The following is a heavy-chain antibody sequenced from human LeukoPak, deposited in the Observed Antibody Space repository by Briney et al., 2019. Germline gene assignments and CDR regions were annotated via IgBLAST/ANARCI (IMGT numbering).Heavy chain of an antibody. D-gene: IGHD4-17*01. Sequence: SETLSLTCTVSGGSISSSSYYWGWIRQPPGKGLEWIGSIYYSGSTYYNPSLKSRVTISVDTSKNQFSLKLSSVTAADTAVYYCARQGLDYGLFDYWGQGTLVTVSS. J-gene: IGHJ4*02. CDR2: IYYSGST. V-gene: IGHV4-39*01. CDR3: ARQGLDYGLFDY. CDR1: GGSISSSSYY.